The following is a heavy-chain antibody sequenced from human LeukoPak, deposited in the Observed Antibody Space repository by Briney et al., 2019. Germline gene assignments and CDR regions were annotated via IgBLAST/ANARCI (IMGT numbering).Heavy chain of an antibody. CDR3: AKDPHPRRSTTITIDY. V-gene: IGHV3-23*01. CDR1: GFTFSDYA. J-gene: IGHJ4*02. Sequence: GGSLRLSCVASGFTFSDYATSWVRQAPGRGLEWVSVISGTGSGDSTYYADSVKGRFTISRDDSKNTLYLQMNSLRAEDTAVYYCAKDPHPRRSTTITIDYWGQGTLVTVSS. D-gene: IGHD2/OR15-2a*01. CDR2: ISGTGSGDST.